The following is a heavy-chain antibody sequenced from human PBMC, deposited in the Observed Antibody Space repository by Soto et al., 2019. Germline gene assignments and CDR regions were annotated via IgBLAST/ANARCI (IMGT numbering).Heavy chain of an antibody. D-gene: IGHD6-19*01. J-gene: IGHJ3*02. CDR2: ISSSGSTI. CDR3: ASTQNPGWYLAFDI. Sequence: GGSLRLSCAASGFTFSDYYMSWIRQAPGKGLEWVSYISSSGSTIYYADSVKGRFTISRDNAKNSLYLQMNSLRAEDTAVYYCASTQNPGWYLAFDIWGQGTMVTVSS. V-gene: IGHV3-11*01. CDR1: GFTFSDYY.